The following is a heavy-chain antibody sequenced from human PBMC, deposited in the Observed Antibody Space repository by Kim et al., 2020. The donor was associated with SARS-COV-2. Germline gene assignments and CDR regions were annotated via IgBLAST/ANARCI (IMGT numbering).Heavy chain of an antibody. V-gene: IGHV3-15*01. CDR1: GFTFSNAW. Sequence: GGSLRLSCAASGFTFSNAWMSWVRQAPGKGLEWVGRIKSKTDGGTTDYAAPVKGRFTISRDDSKNTLYLQMNSLKTEDTAVYYCTTGPDIVVVPATSYYYYYGMDVWGQGTTVTVSS. CDR3: TTGPDIVVVPATSYYYYYGMDV. CDR2: IKSKTDGGTT. D-gene: IGHD2-2*01. J-gene: IGHJ6*02.